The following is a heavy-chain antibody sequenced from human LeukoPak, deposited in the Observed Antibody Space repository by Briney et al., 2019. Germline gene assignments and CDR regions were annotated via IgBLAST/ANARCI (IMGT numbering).Heavy chain of an antibody. J-gene: IGHJ4*02. CDR2: IIPIFGTA. Sequence: SVRVSCKASGGTFSSYAISWVRQAPGQGLEWMGGIIPIFGTANYAQKFQGRVTITTDESTSTAYMELSSLRYEDTAVYYCARVRSSSWYYFDYWGQGTLVTVSS. CDR3: ARVRSSSWYYFDY. D-gene: IGHD6-13*01. CDR1: GGTFSSYA. V-gene: IGHV1-69*05.